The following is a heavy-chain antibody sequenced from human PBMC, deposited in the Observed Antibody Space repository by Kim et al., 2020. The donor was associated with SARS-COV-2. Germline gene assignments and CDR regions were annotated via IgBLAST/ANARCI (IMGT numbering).Heavy chain of an antibody. J-gene: IGHJ4*02. CDR1: GFTFHYYV. V-gene: IGHV3-23*01. CDR3: AKSIIPAAQQTD. D-gene: IGHD6-13*01. CDR2: ISGGVDAT. Sequence: GGSLRLSCAASGFTFHYYVMSWVRQAPGKGLEWVSTISGGVDATYYSDSVKGRFTISRDNSRNTLYLQMNSLRDGDSAVYYCAKSIIPAAQQTDWGQGTLVTVSS.